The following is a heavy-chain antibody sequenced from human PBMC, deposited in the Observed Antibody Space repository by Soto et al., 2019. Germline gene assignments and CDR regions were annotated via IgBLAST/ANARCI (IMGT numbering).Heavy chain of an antibody. V-gene: IGHV4-31*03. CDR1: GGSISSGGYY. J-gene: IGHJ4*02. CDR2: IYYSGST. Sequence: QVQLQESGPGLVKPSQTLSLTCTVSGGSISSGGYYWSWIRQHPGKGLEWIGYIYYSGSTYYNPSLKSRVTISVDPSKNQVSLKLSSVTAADTAVYYCARVGAFGVVNFDYWGQGTLVTVSS. CDR3: ARVGAFGVVNFDY. D-gene: IGHD3-3*01.